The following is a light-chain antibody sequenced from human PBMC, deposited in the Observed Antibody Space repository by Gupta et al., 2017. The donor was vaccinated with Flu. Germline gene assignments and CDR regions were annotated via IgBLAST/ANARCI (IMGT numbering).Light chain of an antibody. V-gene: IGKV1-39*01. Sequence: DIQLTQSPSSLSASVGDRVTITCRASQSISSYLNWYQQKPGKAPKLLIYAASSLQSGVPSRFSGSGSGIDFTLTISRLQPEDFANYYCQQSDSTPWTFGQGTKVEIK. CDR2: AAS. J-gene: IGKJ1*01. CDR1: QSISSY. CDR3: QQSDSTPWT.